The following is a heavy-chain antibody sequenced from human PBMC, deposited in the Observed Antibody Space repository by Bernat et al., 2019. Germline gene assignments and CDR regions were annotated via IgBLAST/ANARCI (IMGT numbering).Heavy chain of an antibody. V-gene: IGHV1-2*02. J-gene: IGHJ4*02. Sequence: QVQLVQSGAEVKKPGASVTVSCKASGYTFTGYYMHWVRQAPGQGLEWMEWINPNSGGTNYAQKIQGGVTMTRDTSISAAYVELSRLRSDDTAVYYCARAYSSGWYRYDYWGQGTLVTVSS. D-gene: IGHD6-19*01. CDR3: ARAYSSGWYRYDY. CDR1: GYTFTGYY. CDR2: INPNSGGT.